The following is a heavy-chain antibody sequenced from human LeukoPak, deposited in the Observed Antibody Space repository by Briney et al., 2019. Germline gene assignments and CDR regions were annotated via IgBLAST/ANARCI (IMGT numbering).Heavy chain of an antibody. Sequence: GGSLRLSCAASGLTVTSNYMSWIRQAPGKGLEWVSVIYSGGDTCYADSVKGRFTISRDNSKNTLYLQMNSLRAEDTAVYHCARPGYSTGAFDYWGQGTLVTVSS. J-gene: IGHJ4*02. CDR2: IYSGGDT. D-gene: IGHD6-25*01. CDR3: ARPGYSTGAFDY. V-gene: IGHV3-53*01. CDR1: GLTVTSNY.